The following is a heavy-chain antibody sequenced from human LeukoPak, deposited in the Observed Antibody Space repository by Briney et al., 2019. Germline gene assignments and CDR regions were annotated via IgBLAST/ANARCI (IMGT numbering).Heavy chain of an antibody. Sequence: PGGSLRLSCAASGFTFSSYGMHWVRQAPGKGLEWVAVISYDGSNKYYADSVKGRFTISRDNSKNTLYLQMNSLRAEDTAVYYCAKDRVAGSLGWEIDYWGQGTLVTVSS. D-gene: IGHD6-19*01. CDR1: GFTFSSYG. CDR2: ISYDGSNK. CDR3: AKDRVAGSLGWEIDY. J-gene: IGHJ4*02. V-gene: IGHV3-30*18.